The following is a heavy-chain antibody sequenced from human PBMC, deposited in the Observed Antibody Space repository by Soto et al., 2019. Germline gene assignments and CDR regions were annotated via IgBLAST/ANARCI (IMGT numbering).Heavy chain of an antibody. V-gene: IGHV4-34*01. J-gene: IGHJ3*02. Sequence: PSETLSLTCAVYGGSFSGYYWSWVGQPPGKGLEWIGEINHSGSTNYNPSLKSRVTISVDTSKNQFSLKLSSVTAADTAVYYCARTGITMIVVAEAAFDIWGQGTMVTVSS. CDR2: INHSGST. CDR1: GGSFSGYY. CDR3: ARTGITMIVVAEAAFDI. D-gene: IGHD3-22*01.